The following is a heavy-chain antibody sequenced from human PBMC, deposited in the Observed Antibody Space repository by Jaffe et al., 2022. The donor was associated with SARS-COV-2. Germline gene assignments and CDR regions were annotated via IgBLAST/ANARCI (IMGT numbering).Heavy chain of an antibody. D-gene: IGHD7-27*01. CDR3: AKDRTSNWGPLDY. J-gene: IGHJ4*02. Sequence: QVQLVESGGGVVQPGRSLRLSCVASGFTFSSYGLHWVRQAPGKGLEWVAFMSYDGSDKLSVDSVKGRFTISRDNSKNTLFLQMNSLRAEDTAVYYCAKDRTSNWGPLDYWGQGTLVTVSS. CDR2: MSYDGSDK. CDR1: GFTFSSYG. V-gene: IGHV3-30*18.